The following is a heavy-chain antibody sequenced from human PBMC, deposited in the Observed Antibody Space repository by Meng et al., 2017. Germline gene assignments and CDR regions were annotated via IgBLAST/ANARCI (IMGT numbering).Heavy chain of an antibody. Sequence: KAPGSLENACTEFSGATISSSSNCEGRQTPREGLELMIGIIHICGTTNYTQYLQGRVTMTSDTSISTVYMKLNGLRADDTAVYYCAREEDISAAGKLFCDYWGQGTLVTVSS. D-gene: IGHD6-13*01. CDR3: AREEDISAAGKLFCDY. CDR2: IIHICGTT. V-gene: IGHV1-69*05. CDR1: GATISSSS. J-gene: IGHJ4*02.